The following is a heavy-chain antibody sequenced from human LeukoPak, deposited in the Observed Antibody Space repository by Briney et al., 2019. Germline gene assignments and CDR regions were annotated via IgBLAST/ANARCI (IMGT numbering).Heavy chain of an antibody. CDR3: ARDRTGAGRPLDNWFDP. CDR1: GFTFSSYG. Sequence: PGGSLRLSCAASGFTFSSYGMHWVRQAPGKGLEWVAVIWYDGSNKYYADSVKGRFTISRDKSKNTLYLQMNSLRAEDTAVYYCARDRTGAGRPLDNWFDPWGQGTLVTVSS. CDR2: IWYDGSNK. J-gene: IGHJ5*02. V-gene: IGHV3-33*01. D-gene: IGHD2-8*02.